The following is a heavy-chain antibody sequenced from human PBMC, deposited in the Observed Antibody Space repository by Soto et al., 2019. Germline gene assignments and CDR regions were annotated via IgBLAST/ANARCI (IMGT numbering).Heavy chain of an antibody. Sequence: QVQLQQWGAGLLKPSETLSLTCAVYGGSFSGYYWSWIRQPPGKGLEWIGEINHSGSTNYNPSLKSRVTISVDTSKNQFSLKLSSVTAADTAVYYCARGSSRWQRYWGQGTLVTVSS. CDR3: ARGSSRWQRY. V-gene: IGHV4-34*01. J-gene: IGHJ4*02. D-gene: IGHD6-6*01. CDR1: GGSFSGYY. CDR2: INHSGST.